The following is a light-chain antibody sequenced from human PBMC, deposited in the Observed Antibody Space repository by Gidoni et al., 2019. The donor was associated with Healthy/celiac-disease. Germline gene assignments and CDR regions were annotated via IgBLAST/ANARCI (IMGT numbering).Light chain of an antibody. CDR1: QSVNSN. J-gene: IGKJ1*01. CDR3: QQYNNWPPWT. V-gene: IGKV3-15*01. CDR2: GAS. Sequence: DRVMTQSTATLSVSQGERATLSCRASQSVNSNLAWYQQKPGQAPRLLIYGASTRATGIPARFSGSGSGTEFTLTISSLQSEDFAVYYCQQYNNWPPWTFGQGTKVEIK.